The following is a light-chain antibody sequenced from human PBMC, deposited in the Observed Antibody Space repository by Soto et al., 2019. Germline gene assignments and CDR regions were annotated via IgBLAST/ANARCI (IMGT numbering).Light chain of an antibody. Sequence: DIQMTQSPSTLSASVGDRVTITCRASQSVTGWLAWYQQKPGEAPKLLIYDASALASGVPSRFSGSGSVKQFTLTISSLQPDDSATYYCQQYHSYSPYTFGQGTKLEIK. CDR2: DAS. J-gene: IGKJ2*01. CDR1: QSVTGW. V-gene: IGKV1-5*01. CDR3: QQYHSYSPYT.